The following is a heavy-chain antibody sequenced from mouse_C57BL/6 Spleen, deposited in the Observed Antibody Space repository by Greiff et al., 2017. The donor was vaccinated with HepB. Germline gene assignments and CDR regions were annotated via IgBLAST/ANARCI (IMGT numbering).Heavy chain of an antibody. D-gene: IGHD2-2*01. J-gene: IGHJ3*01. CDR3: ARDEGIYYGNDWTWFAY. CDR2: INPSSGYT. V-gene: IGHV1-7*01. Sequence: VQLQQSGAELAKPGASVKLSCKASGYTFTSYWMHWVKQRPGQGLEWIGYINPSSGYTKYNQKFKDKATLTADKSSSTAYMQLSSLTYEDSAVYYCARDEGIYYGNDWTWFAYWGQGTLVTVSA. CDR1: GYTFTSYW.